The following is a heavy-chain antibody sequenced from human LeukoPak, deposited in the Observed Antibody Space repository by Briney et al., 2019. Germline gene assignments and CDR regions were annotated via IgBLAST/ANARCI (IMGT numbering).Heavy chain of an antibody. CDR3: ALPPPYYYDSSGYYYVDYFDY. D-gene: IGHD3-22*01. Sequence: GGSLRLSCAASGFTFSSYSMNWVRQAPGKGLEWVSAISGSGGSTYYADSVKGRFTISRDNSKNTLYLQMNSLRAEDTAVYYCALPPPYYYDSSGYYYVDYFDYWGQGTLVTVSS. CDR1: GFTFSSYS. J-gene: IGHJ4*02. CDR2: ISGSGGST. V-gene: IGHV3-23*01.